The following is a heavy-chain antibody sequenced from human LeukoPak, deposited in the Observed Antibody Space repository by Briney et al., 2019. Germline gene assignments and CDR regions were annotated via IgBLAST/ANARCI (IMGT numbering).Heavy chain of an antibody. D-gene: IGHD3-10*01. CDR2: ISSSSSTI. CDR1: GFTFSSYS. J-gene: IGHJ6*03. V-gene: IGHV3-48*01. CDR3: ARDLYGSGSYYMDV. Sequence: SGGSLRLSCAASGFTFSSYSMNWVRQAPGEGLEWVSYISSSSSTIYYADSVKGRFTISRDNAKNSLYLQMNSLRAEDKAVYYCARDLYGSGSYYMDVWGKGTTVTVSS.